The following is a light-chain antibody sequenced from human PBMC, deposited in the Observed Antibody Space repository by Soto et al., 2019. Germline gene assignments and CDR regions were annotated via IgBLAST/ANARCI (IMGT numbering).Light chain of an antibody. J-gene: IGKJ1*01. CDR3: QQYAASPWT. V-gene: IGKV3-20*01. Sequence: EIVLTQSPGTLSLSPGERATLSCRASQSVSSTYFAWYQQKPGQXHRLLIYGASSRATGIPDRFSGSGSGTDLTITISRLEPEDFAVYDCQQYAASPWTFGQGTKVDIK. CDR2: GAS. CDR1: QSVSSTY.